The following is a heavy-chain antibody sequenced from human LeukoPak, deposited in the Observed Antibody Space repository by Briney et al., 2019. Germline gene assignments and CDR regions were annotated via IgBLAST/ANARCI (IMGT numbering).Heavy chain of an antibody. Sequence: GGSLRLSCAASGFTFSTYSMNWVRQAPGKGLEWVSSISSAGTYTHYADSVKSRFTISRDNAKNTLYLQMNSLRAEDTAVYYCAGLTGDAIDYWGQGNLVTVSS. V-gene: IGHV3-21*01. CDR2: ISSAGTYT. D-gene: IGHD7-27*01. J-gene: IGHJ4*02. CDR3: AGLTGDAIDY. CDR1: GFTFSTYS.